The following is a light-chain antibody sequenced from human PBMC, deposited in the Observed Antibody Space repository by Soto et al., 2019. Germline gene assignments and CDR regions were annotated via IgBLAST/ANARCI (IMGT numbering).Light chain of an antibody. V-gene: IGKV3-11*01. J-gene: IGKJ4*01. Sequence: EVVLTPSPGTLSLSPGENDPLSCRASTDINPYLGWYQQTPGQPHRLLIYDASNRASGIPARFTGSGSGTDFTLNIDTLEPEDLAIYYCQPRYNWPLTFGEGTTVEI. CDR3: QPRYNWPLT. CDR1: TDINPY. CDR2: DAS.